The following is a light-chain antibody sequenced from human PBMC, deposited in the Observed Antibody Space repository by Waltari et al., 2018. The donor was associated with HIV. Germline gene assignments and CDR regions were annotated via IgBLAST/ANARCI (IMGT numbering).Light chain of an antibody. CDR2: EVN. CDR1: RYNRGGFTY. V-gene: IGLV2-14*01. J-gene: IGLJ2*01. Sequence: QSALTQPASVSGSPGQSITISCVASRYNRGGFTYVSWYQQHPGKAPKVIIYEVNNRPSGVSLRFSGSKSGNTASLTISGLQIEDEADYYCSSNTDTSTALFGGGTKLSVL. CDR3: SSNTDTSTAL.